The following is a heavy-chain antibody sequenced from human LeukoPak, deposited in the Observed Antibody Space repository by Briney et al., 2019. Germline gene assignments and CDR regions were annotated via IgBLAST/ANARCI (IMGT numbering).Heavy chain of an antibody. Sequence: GGSLRLSCAGSGFTFSNAWMSWFRQAPGKGLEWVGRIRDKGYGHATAYAASVKGRFTLSRDDSKNTAYLQMNSLKTEDTALYYCTTPNEGNWFDPWGQGTLVTVSS. CDR3: TTPNEGNWFDP. CDR2: IRDKGYGHAT. CDR1: GFTFSNAW. J-gene: IGHJ5*02. D-gene: IGHD2-8*01. V-gene: IGHV3-73*01.